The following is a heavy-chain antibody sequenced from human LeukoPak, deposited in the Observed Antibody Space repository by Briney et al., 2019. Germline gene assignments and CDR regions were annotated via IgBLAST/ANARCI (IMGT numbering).Heavy chain of an antibody. Sequence: GESLKISCKGPGYSFTNYWIGWVRQKPGEGLEWMGIIHPGDFDTRYSPSFQGQVTISADKAISTAYLQWSSLKDSDTAIYARTQASTGGAFDIWGQGTTVIVSS. CDR1: GYSFTNYW. D-gene: IGHD2-8*02. CDR3: TQASTGGAFDI. J-gene: IGHJ3*02. V-gene: IGHV5-51*01. CDR2: IHPGDFDT.